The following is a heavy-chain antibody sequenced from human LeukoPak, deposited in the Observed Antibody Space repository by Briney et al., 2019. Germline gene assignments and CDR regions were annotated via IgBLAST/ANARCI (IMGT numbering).Heavy chain of an antibody. CDR2: IIPIFGTA. CDR1: GGTFSSYA. V-gene: IGHV1-69*13. D-gene: IGHD5-18*01. Sequence: SVKVSCKASGGTFSSYAISWVRQAPGQGLEWMGGIIPIFGTANYAQKFQGRVTITADESTSTAYMELSSLRSEDTAVYYCAREAPRGYSYGKEDYWGQRTLVTVSS. J-gene: IGHJ4*02. CDR3: AREAPRGYSYGKEDY.